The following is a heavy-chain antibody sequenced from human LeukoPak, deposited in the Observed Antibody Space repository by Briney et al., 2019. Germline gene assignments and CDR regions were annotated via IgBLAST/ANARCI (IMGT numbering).Heavy chain of an antibody. CDR1: GGSISGYY. CDR3: ASIGSGSPLYYYYYYMDV. Sequence: SETLSLTCTVSGGSISGYYWVWIRQPPGKGLEWIGSIYYSGSTYYNPSLKSRVTISVDTSKNQFSLKLSSVTAADTAVYYCASIGSGSPLYYYYYYMDVWGKGTTVTISS. CDR2: IYYSGST. V-gene: IGHV4-39*01. J-gene: IGHJ6*03. D-gene: IGHD3-10*01.